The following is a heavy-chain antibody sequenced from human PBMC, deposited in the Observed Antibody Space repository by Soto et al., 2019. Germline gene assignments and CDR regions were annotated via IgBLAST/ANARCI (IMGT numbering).Heavy chain of an antibody. CDR3: ATYYDSSGPTFDF. J-gene: IGHJ4*02. Sequence: PSETLSLTCTVSGGSIISGDHYFICIRQPPGKGLEWIGYVYYSGTTYSNPSLKSRITISVDTSKNQFSLRLSSVTAADTAVYYCATYYDSSGPTFDFWGQGTLVTVSS. V-gene: IGHV4-30-4*01. CDR2: VYYSGTT. D-gene: IGHD3-22*01. CDR1: GGSIISGDHY.